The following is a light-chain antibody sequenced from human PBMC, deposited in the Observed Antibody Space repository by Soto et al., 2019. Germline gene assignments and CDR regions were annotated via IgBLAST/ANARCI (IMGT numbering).Light chain of an antibody. CDR2: EAS. V-gene: IGKV1-5*03. Sequence: DIQMTPSPSTLSASVVYIVTITCRASQSIGRWLAWFQQTPGKAPNLLIYEASTLESGVPSRFSGSGSGTEFTLTISSLQSDDFASYYCQQYNRYWTFGEGTKVDIK. CDR3: QQYNRYWT. J-gene: IGKJ1*01. CDR1: QSIGRW.